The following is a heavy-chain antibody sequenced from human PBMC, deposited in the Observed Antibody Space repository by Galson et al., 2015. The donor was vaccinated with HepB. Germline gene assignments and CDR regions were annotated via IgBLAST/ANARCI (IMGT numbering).Heavy chain of an antibody. J-gene: IGHJ5*02. V-gene: IGHV1-46*01. Sequence: SVKVSCKASGYTFTSYYMHWVRQAPGQGLEWMGIINPSGGSTSYAQKFQGRVTMTRDTSTGTVYMELSSLRSEDTAVYYCARGGYCSSTSCYTSDDWFDPWGQGTLVTVSS. D-gene: IGHD2-2*02. CDR2: INPSGGST. CDR1: GYTFTSYY. CDR3: ARGGYCSSTSCYTSDDWFDP.